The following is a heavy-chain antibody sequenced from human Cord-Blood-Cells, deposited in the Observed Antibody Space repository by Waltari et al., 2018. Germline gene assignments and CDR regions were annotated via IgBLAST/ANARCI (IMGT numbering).Heavy chain of an antibody. CDR2: INPKRGGT. CDR1: GYTFTGYY. Sequence: QVQLVQSGAEVKKPGASVKVSCKASGYTFTGYYMNGVRQAPGQGIDRMGRINPKRGGTNYVQKCHGMGTMTMDTATSTAYMELSRLRSDDTAVYYCALWSGYRDYWGQGTLVTVSS. J-gene: IGHJ4*02. D-gene: IGHD3-3*01. CDR3: ALWSGYRDY. V-gene: IGHV1-2*06.